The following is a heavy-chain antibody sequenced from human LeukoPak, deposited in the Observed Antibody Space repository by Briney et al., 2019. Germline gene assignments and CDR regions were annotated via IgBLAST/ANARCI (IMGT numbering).Heavy chain of an antibody. J-gene: IGHJ4*02. Sequence: SETLSLTCTVSGGSISSSSYYWGWIRQPPGKGLEWIGYIYYSGSTNYNPSLKSRVTISVDTSKNQFSLKLSSVTAADTAVYFCARGHISYDYGGQGTLVTVSS. CDR1: GGSISSSSYY. V-gene: IGHV4-61*05. CDR3: ARGHISYDY. CDR2: IYYSGST. D-gene: IGHD3-3*02.